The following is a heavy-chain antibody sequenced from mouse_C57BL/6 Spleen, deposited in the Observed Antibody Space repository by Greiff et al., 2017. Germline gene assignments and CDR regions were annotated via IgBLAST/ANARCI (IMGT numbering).Heavy chain of an antibody. Sequence: EVKLVESGPGLVKPSQSLSLTCSVTGYSITSGYYWNWIRQFPGNKLEWMGYISYDGSNNYNPSLKNRISITRDTSKNQFFLKLNSVTTEDTATYYCARDNDGYFPRGYWGQGTLVTVSA. CDR1: GYSITSGYY. CDR2: ISYDGSN. D-gene: IGHD2-3*01. CDR3: ARDNDGYFPRGY. J-gene: IGHJ3*01. V-gene: IGHV3-6*01.